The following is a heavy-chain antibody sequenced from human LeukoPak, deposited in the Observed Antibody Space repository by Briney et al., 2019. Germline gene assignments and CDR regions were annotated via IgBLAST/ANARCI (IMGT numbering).Heavy chain of an antibody. CDR2: INPNSGGT. J-gene: IGHJ5*02. CDR1: GYTFTGYY. Sequence: ASVKVSCKASGYTFTGYYMHWVRQAPGQGLEWMGRINPNSGGTNYAQKFQGRVTMTRDTSISTAYMELSRLRSDDAAVYYCARGLCTNGVCSDNWFGPWGQGTLVTVSS. D-gene: IGHD2-8*01. CDR3: ARGLCTNGVCSDNWFGP. V-gene: IGHV1-2*06.